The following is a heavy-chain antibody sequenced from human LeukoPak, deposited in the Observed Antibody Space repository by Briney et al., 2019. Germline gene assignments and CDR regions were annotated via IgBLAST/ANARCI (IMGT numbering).Heavy chain of an antibody. D-gene: IGHD3-3*01. CDR3: ARDSNYDFWSGYQYPSDY. Sequence: GGSLRLSCAASGFTFSSYWMSWVRQAPGKGLEWVANIKQDGSEKYYVDSVKGRFTISRDNDKNSLYLQMNSLRAEDTAVYYCARDSNYDFWSGYQYPSDYWGQGTLVTVSS. CDR2: IKQDGSEK. V-gene: IGHV3-7*01. J-gene: IGHJ4*02. CDR1: GFTFSSYW.